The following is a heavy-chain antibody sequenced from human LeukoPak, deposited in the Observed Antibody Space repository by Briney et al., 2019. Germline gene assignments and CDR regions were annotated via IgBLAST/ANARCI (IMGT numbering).Heavy chain of an antibody. D-gene: IGHD3-22*01. CDR1: GFTFSNYW. V-gene: IGHV3-7*01. CDR2: IKQDGTTN. J-gene: IGHJ3*02. Sequence: GGSLRLFCAASGFTFSNYWMSWVSQPPGKGLEWVANIKQDGTTNQYVDSLKGRFTISRDNAKNSIFLKMHSQRAEDTAVYYCTNYYHSSGYFAFAMWGPGTMVTVSS. CDR3: TNYYHSSGYFAFAM.